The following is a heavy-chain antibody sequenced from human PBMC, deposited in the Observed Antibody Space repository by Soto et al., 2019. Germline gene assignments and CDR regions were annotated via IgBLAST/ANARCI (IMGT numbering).Heavy chain of an antibody. CDR3: ARHPMGKAVPGAPRYGIDV. CDR1: GRTFSSYA. CDR2: IIPIFGTA. Sequence: SVKVSFKASGRTFSSYAISWVRQAPGQGLEWMGGIIPIFGTANYAQKFQGRVTITADESTSTAYMELSSQRYEDTAVYYCARHPMGKAVPGAPRYGIDVWRQGTTVTVSS. D-gene: IGHD6-19*01. J-gene: IGHJ6*02. V-gene: IGHV1-69*13.